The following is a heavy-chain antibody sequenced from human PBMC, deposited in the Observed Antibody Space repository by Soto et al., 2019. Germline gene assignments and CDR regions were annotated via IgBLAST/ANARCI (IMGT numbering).Heavy chain of an antibody. D-gene: IGHD6-13*01. CDR3: ARVVIASPSIAAAGIRWFAP. V-gene: IGHV4-59*01. CDR2: IYYSGST. CDR1: GGSISSYY. J-gene: IGHJ5*02. Sequence: PSETLSLTCTVSGGSISSYYWSWIRQPPGKGLEWIGYIYYSGSTNYNPSLKSRVTISVDTSKNQFSLKLSSVTAADTAVYYCARVVIASPSIAAAGIRWFAPWGQGTLVTVSS.